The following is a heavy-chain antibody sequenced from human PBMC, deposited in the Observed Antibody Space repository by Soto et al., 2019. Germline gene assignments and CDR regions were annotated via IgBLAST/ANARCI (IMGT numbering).Heavy chain of an antibody. CDR3: ARETYTWNYEEYNWFDP. CDR1: GGSISSGDYY. CDR2: IYYSGST. D-gene: IGHD1-7*01. J-gene: IGHJ5*02. Sequence: SETLSLTCTVSGGSISSGDYYWSWIRQPPGKGLEWIGYIYYSGSTYYNPSLKSRVTISVDTSKNQFSLKLSSVTAADTAVYYCARETYTWNYEEYNWFDPWGQGTLVTVS. V-gene: IGHV4-30-4*01.